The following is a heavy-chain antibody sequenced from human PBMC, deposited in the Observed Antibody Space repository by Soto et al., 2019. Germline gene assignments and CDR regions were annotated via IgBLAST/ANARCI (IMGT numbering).Heavy chain of an antibody. V-gene: IGHV3-23*01. D-gene: IGHD1-1*01. CDR2: ISASGGQT. J-gene: IGHJ4*02. Sequence: PGGSLRLSCAASGFTFSSYAMSWVRQAPGKGLEWVSTISASGGQTYYADSVKGRFTISRDNSKNTLYLHMNSLRAEDTAVYYCAKDRYNWNAIDYWGQGTLVTVSS. CDR1: GFTFSSYA. CDR3: AKDRYNWNAIDY.